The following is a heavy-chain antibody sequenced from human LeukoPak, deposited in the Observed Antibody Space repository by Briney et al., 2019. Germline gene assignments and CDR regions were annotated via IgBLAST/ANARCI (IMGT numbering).Heavy chain of an antibody. Sequence: PGGSLRLSCAASGFTFSSYAMSWVRQAPGKGLEWVSVIYSGGSTYYADSVKGRFTISRDNSKNTLYLQMDSLRAEDTAVYYCARFHYDSSGYYENWGQGTLVTVSS. V-gene: IGHV3-66*01. CDR2: IYSGGST. D-gene: IGHD3-22*01. CDR3: ARFHYDSSGYYEN. J-gene: IGHJ4*02. CDR1: GFTFSSYA.